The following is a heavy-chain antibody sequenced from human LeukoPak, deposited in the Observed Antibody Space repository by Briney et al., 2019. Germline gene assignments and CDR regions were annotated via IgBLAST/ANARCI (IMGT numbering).Heavy chain of an antibody. Sequence: GESLKISCKGSGYSFTSYWIGWVRQMPGKGLEWMGIIYPRDSDTRYSPSFQGQVTISADRSISTAYLQWSSLKASDTAMYYCARGASYHDYAWGDYRQEGYNYDDWGQGTLVTVSS. D-gene: IGHD3-16*02. CDR3: ARGASYHDYAWGDYRQEGYNYDD. CDR1: GYSFTSYW. V-gene: IGHV5-51*01. J-gene: IGHJ4*02. CDR2: IYPRDSDT.